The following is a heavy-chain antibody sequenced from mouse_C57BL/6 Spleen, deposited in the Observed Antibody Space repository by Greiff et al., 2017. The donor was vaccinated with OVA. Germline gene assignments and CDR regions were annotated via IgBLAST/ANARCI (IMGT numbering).Heavy chain of an antibody. J-gene: IGHJ3*01. CDR3: AREGDDYDGVFAY. CDR1: GFTFSDYY. CDR2: INYDGSST. Sequence: EVQRVESEGGLVQPGSSMKLSCTASGFTFSDYYMAWVRQVPEKGLEWVANINYDGSSTYYLDSLKSRFIISRDNAKNILYLQMSSLKSEDTATYYCAREGDDYDGVFAYWGQGTLVTVSA. D-gene: IGHD2-4*01. V-gene: IGHV5-16*01.